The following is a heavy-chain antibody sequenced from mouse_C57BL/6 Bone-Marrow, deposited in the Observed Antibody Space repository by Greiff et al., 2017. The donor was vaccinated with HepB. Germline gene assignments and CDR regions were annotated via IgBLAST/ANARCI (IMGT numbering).Heavy chain of an antibody. V-gene: IGHV2-2*01. CDR3: ARKGTGKIEGSMDY. CDR1: GFSLTSYG. Sequence: QVQLKESGPGLVQPSQSLSITCTVSGFSLTSYGVHWVRQSPGKGLEWLGVIWSGGSTDYNAAFISRLSISKDNSTSQVFFKMNSLQADDTAIYYCARKGTGKIEGSMDYWGQGTSVTVSS. J-gene: IGHJ4*01. CDR2: IWSGGST. D-gene: IGHD4-1*01.